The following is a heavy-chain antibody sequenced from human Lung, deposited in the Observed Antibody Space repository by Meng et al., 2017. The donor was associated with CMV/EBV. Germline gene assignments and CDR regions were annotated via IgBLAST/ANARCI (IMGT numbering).Heavy chain of an antibody. CDR3: ARALDTAMVTFDY. Sequence: QGQLQVSGPGLVKPAQALSLTFSGAGASISSGSYYLSWIRQPPGKGLEWIGYIYYSGSTYYNPSLKSRVTISVDTSKNQFSLKLSSVTAADTAVYYCARALDTAMVTFDYWGQGTLVTVSS. V-gene: IGHV4-30-4*08. CDR2: IYYSGST. D-gene: IGHD5-18*01. J-gene: IGHJ4*02. CDR1: GASISSGSYY.